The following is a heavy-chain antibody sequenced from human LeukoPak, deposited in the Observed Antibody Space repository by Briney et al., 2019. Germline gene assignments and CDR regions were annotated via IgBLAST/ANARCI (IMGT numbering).Heavy chain of an antibody. CDR3: ARSSRGDYVWGSYRSFVY. Sequence: PSETLSLTCTVSGGSISSYYWSWIRQPDGKGLEWIGRIYTSGSTNYDPSLKSRVTMSVDTSKNQFSLKLSSVTAADTAVYYCARSSRGDYVWGSYRSFVYWGQGTLVTVSS. J-gene: IGHJ4*02. D-gene: IGHD3-16*02. CDR1: GGSISSYY. V-gene: IGHV4-4*07. CDR2: IYTSGST.